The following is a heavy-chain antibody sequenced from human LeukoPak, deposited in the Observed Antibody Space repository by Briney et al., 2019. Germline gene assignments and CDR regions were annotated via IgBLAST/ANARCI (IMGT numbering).Heavy chain of an antibody. CDR2: IYPGDSET. CDR1: GYSFSNYW. J-gene: IGHJ5*02. CDR3: ARLGAHYYDGLFDH. V-gene: IGHV5-51*01. Sequence: GESLKISCKGFGYSFSNYWFGWVRQMPGKGLEWMGIIYPGDSETRYSPSFQGQVTISADKSISTAYLQWSSLKASDTAMYYCARLGAHYYDGLFDHWGQGTLVTVSS. D-gene: IGHD3-22*01.